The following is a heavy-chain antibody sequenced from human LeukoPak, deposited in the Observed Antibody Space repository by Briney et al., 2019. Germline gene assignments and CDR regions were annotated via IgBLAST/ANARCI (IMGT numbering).Heavy chain of an antibody. CDR1: GFTFSSYS. D-gene: IGHD3-22*01. J-gene: IGHJ4*02. CDR3: AKRGVVIRVILVGFHKEAYYFDS. CDR2: ISSSSSYI. V-gene: IGHV3-21*04. Sequence: GGSLRLSCAASGFTFSSYSMNWVRQAPGKGLEWVSSISSSSSYIYYADSVKGRFTISRDNSKNTLYLQMNSLRAEDTAVYFCAKRGVVIRVILVGFHKEAYYFDSWGQGALVTVSS.